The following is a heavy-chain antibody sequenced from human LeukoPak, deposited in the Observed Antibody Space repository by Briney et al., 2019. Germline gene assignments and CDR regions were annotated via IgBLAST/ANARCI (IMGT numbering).Heavy chain of an antibody. D-gene: IGHD6-13*01. V-gene: IGHV1-2*02. CDR2: INPSSGGT. J-gene: IGHJ4*02. CDR3: ASGVSSSWYSDY. CDR1: GYIFTDYY. Sequence: ASVTVSCKASGYIFTDYYMQWVRQAPGQGLEWMGWINPSSGGTNYAQKFQGRVTMTRDTSISTAYMDLSRLRSDDTAVYYCASGVSSSWYSDYWGQGTLVTVSS.